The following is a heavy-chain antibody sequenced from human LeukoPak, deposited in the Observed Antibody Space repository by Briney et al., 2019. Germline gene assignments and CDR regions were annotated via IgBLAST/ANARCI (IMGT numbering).Heavy chain of an antibody. Sequence: SETLSLTCTVSGGSISSGSYYWSWIRQPAGKGLEWIGRIYTSGSTNYNPSLKSRVTISVDTSKNQFSLKLSSVTAADTAVYYCARDAGIAVAAEHRLFDYWGQGTLVTVSS. CDR1: GGSISSGSYY. D-gene: IGHD6-19*01. J-gene: IGHJ4*02. CDR2: IYTSGST. CDR3: ARDAGIAVAAEHRLFDY. V-gene: IGHV4-61*02.